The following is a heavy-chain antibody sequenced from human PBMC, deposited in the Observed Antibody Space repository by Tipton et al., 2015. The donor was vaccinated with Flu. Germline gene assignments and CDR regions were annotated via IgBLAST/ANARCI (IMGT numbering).Heavy chain of an antibody. CDR3: ARGSLNIDY. Sequence: TLSLTCTVSGGSINNFSWSWIRQTAGKGLEWIGRIFTSGITDYTQSLKSRVTMSIDASKRQVSLRLSSVTAADTAVYYCARGSLNIDYWGQGTLVTVSS. J-gene: IGHJ4*02. CDR1: GGSINNFS. V-gene: IGHV4-4*07. CDR2: IFTSGIT.